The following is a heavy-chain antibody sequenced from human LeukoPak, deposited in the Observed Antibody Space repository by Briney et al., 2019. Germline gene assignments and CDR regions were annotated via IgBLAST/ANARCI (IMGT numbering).Heavy chain of an antibody. V-gene: IGHV3-30-3*01. CDR3: ARVSGYFDN. CDR2: ISYDGSNK. Sequence: PGGSLRLSCAASGGFTFGTYAMHGGRQAPGKGVEGVGVISYDGSNKYYADSGKGRLTVSRDKSKNKQVLQRNSLRAEDTAVYYCARVSGYFDNWGQGTLVTVSS. CDR1: GGFTFGTYA. J-gene: IGHJ4*02.